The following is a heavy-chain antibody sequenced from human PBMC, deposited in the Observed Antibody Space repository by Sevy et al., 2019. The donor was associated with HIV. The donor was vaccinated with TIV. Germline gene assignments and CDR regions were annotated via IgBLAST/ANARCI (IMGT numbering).Heavy chain of an antibody. Sequence: GGSLRLSCAASGFTLNNYAMNWVRQAPGKGPEWVSGISGSGGSTYYADSVKGRFTISRDNSKNTLYLQMSSLRVEDTAVYYCAKDSYFDNTVFDYWGQGTLVTVSS. CDR2: ISGSGGST. CDR1: GFTLNNYA. V-gene: IGHV3-23*01. CDR3: AKDSYFDNTVFDY. D-gene: IGHD3-22*01. J-gene: IGHJ4*02.